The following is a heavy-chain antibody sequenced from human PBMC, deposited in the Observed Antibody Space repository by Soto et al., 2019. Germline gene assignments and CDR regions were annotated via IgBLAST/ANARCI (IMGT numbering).Heavy chain of an antibody. CDR2: IYYSGST. Sequence: QLQLQESGPGLVKPSETLSLTCTVSGGSISSSSYYWGWIRQPPGKGLEWIGSIYYSGSTYYNPSLKSRVTISVDTCRSQFSLKLSSVTAADTAVYYCARLPYYYYGMDVWGQGTTVTVSS. V-gene: IGHV4-39*01. CDR3: ARLPYYYYGMDV. J-gene: IGHJ6*02. CDR1: GGSISSSSYY.